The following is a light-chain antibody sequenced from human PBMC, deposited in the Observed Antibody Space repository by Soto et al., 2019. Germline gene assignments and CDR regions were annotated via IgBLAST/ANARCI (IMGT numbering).Light chain of an antibody. CDR3: QHSYSSPWT. CDR2: LTS. Sequence: DIQMTQSPSSVSASVGDRVTITCRASQSISNYLHWYQQRPGKAPELPISLTSDLQTGVPSRFSGSGSGADFTLTINNVQPEDFATYYCQHSYSSPWTFGQGTKVEIK. J-gene: IGKJ1*01. V-gene: IGKV1-39*01. CDR1: QSISNY.